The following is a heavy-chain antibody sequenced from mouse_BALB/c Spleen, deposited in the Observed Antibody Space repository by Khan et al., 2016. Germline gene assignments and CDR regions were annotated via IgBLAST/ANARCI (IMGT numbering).Heavy chain of an antibody. V-gene: IGHV1-63*02. CDR3: ARVYYGSSYWYFDV. CDR1: GYTFTNYW. J-gene: IGHJ1*01. Sequence: QVQLKESGAELVRPGTSVKISCKASGYTFTNYWLGWVKQRPGHGLEWIGDIYPGGGYTNYNEKFKGKATLTADTSSSTAYMQLSSLISEDSAVYFWARVYYGSSYWYFDVWCAGTTVTVSS. D-gene: IGHD1-1*01. CDR2: IYPGGGYT.